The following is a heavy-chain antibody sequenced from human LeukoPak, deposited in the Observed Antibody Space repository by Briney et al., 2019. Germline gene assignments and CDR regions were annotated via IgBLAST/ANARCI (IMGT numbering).Heavy chain of an antibody. V-gene: IGHV4-34*01. J-gene: IGHJ5*02. CDR3: ARGPFYYDFWSGYHPNWFDP. Sequence: PSETLSLTCAVYGGSFSGYYWSWIRQPPGKGLEWIGEINHSGSTNYNPSLKSRVTISVDTSKNQSSLKLSSVTAADTAVYYCARGPFYYDFWSGYHPNWFDPWGQGTLVTVSS. CDR1: GGSFSGYY. CDR2: INHSGST. D-gene: IGHD3-3*01.